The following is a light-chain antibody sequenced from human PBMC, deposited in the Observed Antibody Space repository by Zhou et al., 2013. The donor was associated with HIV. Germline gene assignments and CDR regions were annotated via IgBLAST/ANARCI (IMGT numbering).Light chain of an antibody. Sequence: DIQMTQSPSSLSASVGDRVTITCQASQDISNYLNWSQQKPGKAPKLLIYDASNLETGVPSRFSGSGSGTDFTFTISSLQPEDIATYYCQQYANPWTFGQGTKVEIK. CDR2: DAS. J-gene: IGKJ1*01. V-gene: IGKV1-33*01. CDR1: QDISNY. CDR3: QQYANPWT.